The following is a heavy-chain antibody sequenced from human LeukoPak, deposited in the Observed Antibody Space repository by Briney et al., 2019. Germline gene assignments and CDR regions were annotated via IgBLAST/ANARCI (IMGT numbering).Heavy chain of an antibody. D-gene: IGHD5-24*01. CDR1: GFTFSSYA. Sequence: GGSLRLSCAASGFTFSSYAMHWVRQAPGKGLEWVAVISYDGSNKYYADSVKGRFTISRDNSKNTLYLQMNSLRAEDTAVNYCARDSGDGYNWPGHFDYWGQGTLVTVSS. CDR3: ARDSGDGYNWPGHFDY. J-gene: IGHJ4*02. V-gene: IGHV3-30-3*01. CDR2: ISYDGSNK.